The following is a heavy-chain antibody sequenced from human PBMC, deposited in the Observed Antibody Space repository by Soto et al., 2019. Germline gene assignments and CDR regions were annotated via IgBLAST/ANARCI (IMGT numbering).Heavy chain of an antibody. Sequence: VQLVQSGAEVKRPGSSVRVSCKASGDDFNSYSLNWVRQAPGQGLEWIGEIIPMDDTTEYSQRFQGTVTITADKSTSTSYMELNSLRFEDTAVYYRARSFYTGSGGPFDYWGQGTLVTVSS. V-gene: IGHV1-69*06. CDR2: IIPMDDTT. D-gene: IGHD1-26*01. J-gene: IGHJ4*02. CDR1: GDDFNSYS. CDR3: ARSFYTGSGGPFDY.